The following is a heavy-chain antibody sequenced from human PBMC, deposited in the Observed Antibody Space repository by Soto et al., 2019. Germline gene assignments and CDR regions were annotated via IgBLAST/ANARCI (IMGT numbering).Heavy chain of an antibody. D-gene: IGHD3-22*01. CDR3: ARVREKYYYDSSGSPHLWY. J-gene: IGHJ4*02. CDR1: GGTFSSYA. V-gene: IGHV1-69*13. Sequence: SVKVSCKASGGTFSSYAISWVRQAPGQGLEWMGGIIPIFGTANYAQKFQGRVTITADESTSTAYMELSSLRSEDTAVYYCARVREKYYYDSSGSPHLWYWGQGTLVTVSS. CDR2: IIPIFGTA.